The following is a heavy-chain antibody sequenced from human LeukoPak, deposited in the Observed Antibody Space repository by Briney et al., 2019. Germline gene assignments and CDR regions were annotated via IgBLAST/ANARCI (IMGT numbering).Heavy chain of an antibody. Sequence: SETLSLTCSVSGGSIRRGSYYWGWIRQPPGKGLEWIGSLYYSGSTYYNPSLKSRVTISVDTSKNQFSLKLSSVTAADTAVYYCARHSGYSYGWSSFDYWGQGTLVTVSS. J-gene: IGHJ4*02. V-gene: IGHV4-39*01. D-gene: IGHD5-18*01. CDR2: LYYSGST. CDR1: GGSIRRGSYY. CDR3: ARHSGYSYGWSSFDY.